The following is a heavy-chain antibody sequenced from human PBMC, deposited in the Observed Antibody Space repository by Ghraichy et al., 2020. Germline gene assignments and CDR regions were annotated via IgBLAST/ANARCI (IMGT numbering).Heavy chain of an antibody. V-gene: IGHV1-69*04. CDR1: GGTFSSYA. CDR2: IIPILGIA. D-gene: IGHD3-22*01. J-gene: IGHJ4*02. Sequence: SVKVSCKASGGTFSSYAISWVRQAPGQGLEWMGRIIPILGIANYAQKFQGRVTITADKSTSTAYMELSSLRSEDTAVYYCARNNLSVPYYYDSSGYDWGQGTLVTVSS. CDR3: ARNNLSVPYYYDSSGYD.